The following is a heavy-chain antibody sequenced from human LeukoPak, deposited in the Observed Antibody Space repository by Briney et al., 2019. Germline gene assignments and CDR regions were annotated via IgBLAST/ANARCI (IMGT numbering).Heavy chain of an antibody. J-gene: IGHJ3*02. CDR3: AKDPIVVVMTDAFDI. Sequence: GGSLRLSCAASGFPFSDTWMSWVRQAPGKGLEWVSAISGSGGSTYYADSVKGRFTISRDNSKNTLYLQMNSLRAEDTAVYYCAKDPIVVVMTDAFDIWGQGTMVTVSS. CDR1: GFPFSDTW. CDR2: ISGSGGST. V-gene: IGHV3-23*01. D-gene: IGHD3-22*01.